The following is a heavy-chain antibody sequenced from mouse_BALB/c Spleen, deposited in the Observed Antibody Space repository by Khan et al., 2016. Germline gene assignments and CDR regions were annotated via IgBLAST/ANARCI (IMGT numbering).Heavy chain of an antibody. CDR3: ARVSSSGYVAWFAY. CDR2: IYPGAGDT. J-gene: IGHJ3*01. V-gene: IGHV1-80*01. D-gene: IGHD3-1*01. CDR1: GYAFSSYW. Sequence: VQLQESGAELVRPGSSVKISCKASGYAFSSYWMNWVKQRPGQGLEWIGQIYPGAGDTNYHGKFKGKATLTADKSSSTAYMQLSSLTSEDSAVYFCARVSSSGYVAWFAYWGQGTLVTVSA.